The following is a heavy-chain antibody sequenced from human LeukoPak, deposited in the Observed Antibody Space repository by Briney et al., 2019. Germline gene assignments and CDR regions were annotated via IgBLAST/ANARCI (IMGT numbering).Heavy chain of an antibody. V-gene: IGHV3-48*04. CDR2: ISSSSSTI. Sequence: PGGSLRLSCAASGFTFSSYSMNWVRQAPGKGLEWVSYISSSSSTIYYADSVKGRFTISRDNAKNSLYLQMNSLRAEDTAVYYCARDSEVGVQVFWGQGTTVTVSS. D-gene: IGHD1-1*01. CDR3: ARDSEVGVQVF. J-gene: IGHJ6*02. CDR1: GFTFSSYS.